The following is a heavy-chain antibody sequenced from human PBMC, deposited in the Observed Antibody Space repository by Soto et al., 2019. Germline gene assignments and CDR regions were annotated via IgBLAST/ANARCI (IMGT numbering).Heavy chain of an antibody. CDR1: GGSFSGYY. CDR3: ARSSPYCSSTSCYDSGYSSSWYYPDY. CDR2: INHSGST. Sequence: SETLSLTCAVYGGSFSGYYWSWIRQPPGKGLEWIGEINHSGSTNYNPSLKSRVTISVDTSKNPFSLKLSSVTAADTAVYYCARSSPYCSSTSCYDSGYSSSWYYPDYWGQGTLVTVSS. J-gene: IGHJ4*02. V-gene: IGHV4-34*01. D-gene: IGHD2-2*01.